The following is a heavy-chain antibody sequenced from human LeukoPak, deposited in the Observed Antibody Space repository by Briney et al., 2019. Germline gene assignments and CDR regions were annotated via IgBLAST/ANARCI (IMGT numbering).Heavy chain of an antibody. D-gene: IGHD3-9*01. CDR2: IYSGGST. CDR1: GFTVSSNY. CDR3: ARDLRNDWLPGYGMDV. J-gene: IGHJ6*02. Sequence: PGGSLRLSCAASGFTVSSNYMSWVRQAPGKGLEWVSVIYSGGSTYYADSVKGRFTISRDNSKNTLYLQMNSLRAEDTAAYYCARDLRNDWLPGYGMDVWGQGTTVTVSS. V-gene: IGHV3-53*01.